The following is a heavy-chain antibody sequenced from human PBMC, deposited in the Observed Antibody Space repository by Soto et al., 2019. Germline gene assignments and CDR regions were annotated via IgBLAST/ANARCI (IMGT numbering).Heavy chain of an antibody. V-gene: IGHV2-5*02. CDR1: GFSFSTSGVG. CDR2: IYWDDDK. D-gene: IGHD2-2*01. Sequence: QITLRESGPTLVKPTQPLTLTCTFSGFSFSTSGVGVGWIRQPPGKALEWLALIYWDDDKRYSPSLKSRLTITRVSSKNQVVLTMTNVDPVDTATYVCVEGQPAPVHGHWGQGTLVTVSS. J-gene: IGHJ1*01. CDR3: VEGQPAPVHGH.